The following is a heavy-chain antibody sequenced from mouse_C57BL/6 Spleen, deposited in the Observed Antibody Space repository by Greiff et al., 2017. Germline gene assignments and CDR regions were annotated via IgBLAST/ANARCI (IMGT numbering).Heavy chain of an antibody. CDR2: ISSGSSTI. V-gene: IGHV5-17*01. CDR3: ARPTYYYGRSYDYYAMDY. J-gene: IGHJ4*01. D-gene: IGHD1-1*01. CDR1: GFTFSDYG. Sequence: EVHLVESGGGLVKPGGSLKLSCAASGFTFSDYGMHWVRQAPEKGLEWVAYISSGSSTIYYADTVKGRFTISRDNAKNTLFLQMTSLRSEDTAMYYCARPTYYYGRSYDYYAMDYWGQGTSVTVSS.